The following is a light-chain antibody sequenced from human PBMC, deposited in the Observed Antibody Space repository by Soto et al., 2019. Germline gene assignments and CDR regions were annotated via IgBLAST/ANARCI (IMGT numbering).Light chain of an antibody. V-gene: IGKV3-20*01. CDR3: HQYGSAPAWT. Sequence: EIVLTQSPGTLSLFPGERATLSCRASQSISSSYLAWYQQKPGQAPRLLIYGASSRATGIPDRFSGAGSATDFTRTISRLEAEDFAVYYCHQYGSAPAWTFGQGTKVEIK. CDR2: GAS. CDR1: QSISSSY. J-gene: IGKJ1*01.